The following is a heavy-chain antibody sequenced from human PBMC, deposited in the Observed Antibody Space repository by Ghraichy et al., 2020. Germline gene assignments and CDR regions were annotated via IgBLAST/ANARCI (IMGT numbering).Heavy chain of an antibody. V-gene: IGHV1-2*02. D-gene: IGHD3-9*01. J-gene: IGHJ4*02. Sequence: ASVKVSCKASGYTFSDYYIHWVRQAPGQGLELMGWINPKSGDTNFAQSFQGRVTMTTIKSIGTAYMELRRLRFGDTAVYYCARERVKPTYYFDSSASDHWGQGTLVSVS. CDR3: ARERVKPTYYFDSSASDH. CDR1: GYTFSDYY. CDR2: INPKSGDT.